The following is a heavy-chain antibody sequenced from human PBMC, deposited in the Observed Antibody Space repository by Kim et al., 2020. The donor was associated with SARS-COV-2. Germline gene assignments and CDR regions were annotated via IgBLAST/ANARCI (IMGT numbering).Heavy chain of an antibody. Sequence: QGRVTITADKSTSTAYMELSSLRSEDTAVYYCARDITPGYSSGRGSAFDIWGQGTMVTVSS. CDR3: ARDITPGYSSGRGSAFDI. J-gene: IGHJ3*02. D-gene: IGHD6-19*01. V-gene: IGHV1-69*04.